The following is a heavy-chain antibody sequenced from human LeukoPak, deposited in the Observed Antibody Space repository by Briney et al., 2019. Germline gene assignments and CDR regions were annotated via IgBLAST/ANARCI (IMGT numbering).Heavy chain of an antibody. Sequence: GGSLRLSCAASGFTFSSYWMHWVRQAPGKGLVWVSRINSDGSSTSYADSVKGRFTISRDNAKNTLDLQMNSLRAEDTAVYYCARDGVLGSHDSWGQGTLVTVSS. V-gene: IGHV3-74*01. CDR1: GFTFSSYW. CDR2: INSDGSST. J-gene: IGHJ4*02. D-gene: IGHD2-15*01. CDR3: ARDGVLGSHDS.